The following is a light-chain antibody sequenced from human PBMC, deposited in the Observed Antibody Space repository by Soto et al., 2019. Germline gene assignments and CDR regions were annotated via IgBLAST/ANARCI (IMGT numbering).Light chain of an antibody. J-gene: IGLJ2*01. CDR1: SSNIGAGYD. CDR3: QSYDSSLSGSV. Sequence: QPVLTQPPSVSGAPGQRVTISCTESSSNIGAGYDVHWYQQLPRTAPKLLIYGNSNRPSGVPDRFSGSKSGTSASLAITGLQAEDEADYYCQSYDSSLSGSVFGGGTKLTVL. CDR2: GNS. V-gene: IGLV1-40*01.